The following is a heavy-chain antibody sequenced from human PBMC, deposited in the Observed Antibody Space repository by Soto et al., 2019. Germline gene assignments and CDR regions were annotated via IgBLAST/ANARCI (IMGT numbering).Heavy chain of an antibody. CDR1: GFTFSSHD. CDR2: ITTAADT. V-gene: IGHV3-13*01. CDR3: ARVQYDAYDI. D-gene: IGHD4-4*01. Sequence: EVQLVESGGGLVQPGGSLRLSCVASGFTFSSHDMHWVRQATGKGLEWVSAITTAADTYYPGSVKGRFTISRENAKNSLYLQMTSLGAEDTAVYYCARVQYDAYDIWGQGTMVTVSS. J-gene: IGHJ3*02.